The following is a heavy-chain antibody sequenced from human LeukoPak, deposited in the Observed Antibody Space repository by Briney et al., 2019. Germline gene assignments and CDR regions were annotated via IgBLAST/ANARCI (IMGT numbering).Heavy chain of an antibody. CDR3: ARRASGTQHFDN. J-gene: IGHJ4*02. Sequence: PSETLSLTCTVSGGSISTPGYYWGWIRQPPGKGLEWIGSIYHSGSTYYNPSLKSRVTISVDTSQNQFSLKLSSVTAADTAVYFCARRASGTQHFDNWGQGTLVTVSS. D-gene: IGHD3-10*01. CDR1: GGSISTPGYY. V-gene: IGHV4-39*01. CDR2: IYHSGST.